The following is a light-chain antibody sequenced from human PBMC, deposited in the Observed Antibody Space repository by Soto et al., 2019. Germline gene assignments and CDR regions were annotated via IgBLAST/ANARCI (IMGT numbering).Light chain of an antibody. Sequence: QSVLTQPASVSGSPGLSITISCTGTSSDVGGYNYVSWYQQHPGKAPKLMIYEVSNRPSGVSNRFSGSKSGNTASLTISGLQAEDEADYYCSSYTSSSTLVFGGGTKLTVL. J-gene: IGLJ2*01. CDR1: SSDVGGYNY. CDR2: EVS. CDR3: SSYTSSSTLV. V-gene: IGLV2-14*01.